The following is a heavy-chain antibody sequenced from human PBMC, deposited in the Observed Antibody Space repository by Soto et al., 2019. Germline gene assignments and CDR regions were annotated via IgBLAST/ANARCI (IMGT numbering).Heavy chain of an antibody. CDR2: ISAYNGNT. D-gene: IGHD3-3*01. J-gene: IGHJ6*03. CDR1: GYTFASYG. CDR3: ARDQPHYDFWSGYYGPGEEGSQHYYYYMDV. V-gene: IGHV1-18*04. Sequence: ASVKVYCKASGYTFASYGIRWVRQTQGQGHEWMGWISAYNGNTNYAQKHQGRVTMTTDTSTSTAYMELRSLRSDDTAVYYCARDQPHYDFWSGYYGPGEEGSQHYYYYMDVWGKGTTVTVSS.